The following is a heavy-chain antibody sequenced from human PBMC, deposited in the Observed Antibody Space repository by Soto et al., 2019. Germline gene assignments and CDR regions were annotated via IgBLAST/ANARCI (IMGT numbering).Heavy chain of an antibody. D-gene: IGHD3-22*01. CDR3: ASAGYNDCSAFYYDC. Sequence: QVQLVQSGAEVKKPGASVKVSCKASGYIFTNHYIHWVRQAPGQGLEWMGIINPSGGSTNYLLKFRDDTSKISDTSTSIVYMGLRSLRSSDSAVYFYASAGYNDCSAFYYDCWGQGTLVTVSS. J-gene: IGHJ4*02. CDR2: INPSGGST. CDR1: GYIFTNHY. V-gene: IGHV1-46*01.